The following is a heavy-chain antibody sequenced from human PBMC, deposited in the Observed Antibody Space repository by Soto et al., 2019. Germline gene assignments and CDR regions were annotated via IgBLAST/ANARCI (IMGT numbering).Heavy chain of an antibody. CDR3: AREGITGTLGGFDY. D-gene: IGHD1-20*01. CDR1: GASVSRNSAA. CDR2: TYYRSKWYN. J-gene: IGHJ4*02. V-gene: IGHV6-1*01. Sequence: PLQTLSLTCAISGASVSRNSAAWNWIRQAPSRGREWLGRTYYRSKWYNDYAVSVKSRITINPDTSENQFSLQLNSVTPEDTAVYYCAREGITGTLGGFDYWGQGTLVTVSS.